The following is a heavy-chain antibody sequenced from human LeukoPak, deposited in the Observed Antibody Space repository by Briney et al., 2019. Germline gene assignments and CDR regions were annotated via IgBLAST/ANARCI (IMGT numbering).Heavy chain of an antibody. CDR1: GYTFTGYY. V-gene: IGHV1-2*02. J-gene: IGHJ5*02. Sequence: ASVKVSCKASGYTFTGYYIHWVRQAPGQGLEWMGWINPNSGGTDFAQKFQGRITLTRDTSISTAYMELSRLISDDTAVYYCARGPNGDYPAFYWFDPWGQGTLVTVSS. D-gene: IGHD4-17*01. CDR2: INPNSGGT. CDR3: ARGPNGDYPAFYWFDP.